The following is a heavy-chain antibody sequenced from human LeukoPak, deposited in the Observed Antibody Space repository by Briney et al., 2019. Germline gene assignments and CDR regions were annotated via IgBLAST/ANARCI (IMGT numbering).Heavy chain of an antibody. Sequence: SETLSLTCTVSGGSISSSSYYWGWIRQPPGKGLEWIGSIYYSGSTYYNPSLKSRVTISVDTSKNQFSLKLSSVTAADTAVYYCAGPLVEMATIHDAFDIWGQGTMVTVSS. CDR1: GGSISSSSYY. J-gene: IGHJ3*02. V-gene: IGHV4-39*01. CDR2: IYYSGST. CDR3: AGPLVEMATIHDAFDI. D-gene: IGHD5-24*01.